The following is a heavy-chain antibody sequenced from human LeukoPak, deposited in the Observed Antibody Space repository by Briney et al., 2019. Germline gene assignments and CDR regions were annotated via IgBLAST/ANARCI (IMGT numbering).Heavy chain of an antibody. CDR2: IYSGGST. D-gene: IGHD2-8*01. J-gene: IGHJ4*02. CDR1: GFTVSSNY. CDR3: ARGLMVYASPGIYYFDY. Sequence: GGSLILSCAASGFTVSSNYMTWVRQAPGKGLEWVSLIYSGGSTYYADSVRGRFTISRDNAKNSLFLQVNSLRAEDTAVYYCARGLMVYASPGIYYFDYWGQGTLVTVSS. V-gene: IGHV3-66*01.